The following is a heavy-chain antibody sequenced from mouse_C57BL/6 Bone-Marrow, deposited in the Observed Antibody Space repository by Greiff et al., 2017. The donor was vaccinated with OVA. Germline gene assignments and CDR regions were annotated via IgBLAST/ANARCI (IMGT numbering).Heavy chain of an antibody. V-gene: IGHV1-69*01. CDR1: GYTFTSYW. J-gene: IGHJ1*03. Sequence: VQLQQPGAELVMPGASVKLSCKASGYTFTSYWMHWVKQRPGQGLAWIGEIDPSDSYTNYNQKFKGKSTLTVDKSSSTAYMQLSSLTSEDSAVYYCARNGYYFDWYFDVWGTGTTVTVSA. CDR3: ARNGYYFDWYFDV. D-gene: IGHD2-3*01. CDR2: IDPSDSYT.